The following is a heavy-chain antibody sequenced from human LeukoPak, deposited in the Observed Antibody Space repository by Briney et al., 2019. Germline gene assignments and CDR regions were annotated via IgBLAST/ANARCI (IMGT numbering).Heavy chain of an antibody. D-gene: IGHD5-18*01. J-gene: IGHJ4*02. CDR2: TRSKANSYAT. V-gene: IGHV3-73*01. CDR1: GFTFSGSA. Sequence: GGSLGLSCAASGFTFSGSAMHWVRQASGKGLEWVGRTRSKANSYATAYAASVKGRFTISRDDSKNTAYLQMNSLKTEDTAVYYCTRSLAGYSYGSTTFDYWGQGTLVTVSS. CDR3: TRSLAGYSYGSTTFDY.